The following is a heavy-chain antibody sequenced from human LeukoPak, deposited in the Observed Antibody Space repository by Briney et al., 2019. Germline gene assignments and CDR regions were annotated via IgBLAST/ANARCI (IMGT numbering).Heavy chain of an antibody. D-gene: IGHD3-9*01. V-gene: IGHV3-23*01. J-gene: IGHJ4*02. CDR1: GFTFSSYA. CDR2: IGGSGGST. Sequence: GGSLRLPCAASGFTFSSYAMSWVRQAPGKGLEWVSAIGGSGGSTYYADSVKGRFTISRDNSKNTLYLQMNSLRAEDTAVYYCAKDPQYYDILTGYPAFDYWGQGTLVTVSS. CDR3: AKDPQYYDILTGYPAFDY.